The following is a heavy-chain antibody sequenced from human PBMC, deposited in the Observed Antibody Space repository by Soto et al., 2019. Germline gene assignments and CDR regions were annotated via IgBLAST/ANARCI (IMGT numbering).Heavy chain of an antibody. CDR2: ISSSSSYI. V-gene: IGHV3-21*01. CDR3: AQLWLRVDYYYGMDV. CDR1: GFTFSSYS. J-gene: IGHJ6*02. D-gene: IGHD5-18*01. Sequence: EVQLVESGGGLVKPGGSLRLSCAASGFTFSSYSMNWVRQAPGKGLEWVSSISSSSSYIYYADSVKGRFTISRDNAKNSLYLQMNSLRAEDTAVYYCAQLWLRVDYYYGMDVWGQGTTVTVSS.